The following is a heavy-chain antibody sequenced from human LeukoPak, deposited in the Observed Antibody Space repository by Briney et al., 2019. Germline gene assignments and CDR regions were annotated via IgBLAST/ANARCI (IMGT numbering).Heavy chain of an antibody. V-gene: IGHV3-33*01. CDR1: EFTFSTYG. CDR2: IWNDGTNK. Sequence: GGSLRLSCAASEFTFSTYGMHWVRQAPGKGLQWVAVIWNDGTNKHYADSVKGRFTISRDNSRNTLYLQLDSLSAEDTAVYYCARRAAAGGTFDYWGQGTLVTVSS. J-gene: IGHJ4*02. CDR3: ARRAAAGGTFDY. D-gene: IGHD3-16*01.